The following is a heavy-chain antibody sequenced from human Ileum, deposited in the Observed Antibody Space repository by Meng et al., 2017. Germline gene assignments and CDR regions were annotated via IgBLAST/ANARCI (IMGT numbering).Heavy chain of an antibody. CDR2: IYPIGSP. J-gene: IGHJ5*01. CDR3: AAVVGGPASMSGWFDP. Sequence: QLHESVPGLGHPVVTPSFTCICSGGYVSSSNWLTWVRQAPGKGLEWMGEIYPIGSPNYNPSIKHRATITIDKSKNQFTLKLNSVTAADTAVYYCAAVVGGPASMSGWFDPWGQGTLVTVSS. D-gene: IGHD2-2*01. CDR1: GGYVSSSNW. V-gene: IGHV4/OR15-8*02.